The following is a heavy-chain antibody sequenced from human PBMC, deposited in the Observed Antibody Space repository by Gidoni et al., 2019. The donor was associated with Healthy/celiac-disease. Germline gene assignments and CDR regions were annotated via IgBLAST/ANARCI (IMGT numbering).Heavy chain of an antibody. Sequence: GQLVQSGAEVKKPGSSVKVSCKASGGTFSSYAISWVRQAPGQGLEWMGGIIPIFGTANYAQKFQGRVTITADKSTSTAYMELSSLRSEDTAVYYCARVRMGGYVWYFDLWAVAPWSLSPQ. CDR2: IIPIFGTA. CDR3: ARVRMGGYVWYFDL. D-gene: IGHD5-12*01. J-gene: IGHJ2*01. V-gene: IGHV1-69*06. CDR1: GGTFSSYA.